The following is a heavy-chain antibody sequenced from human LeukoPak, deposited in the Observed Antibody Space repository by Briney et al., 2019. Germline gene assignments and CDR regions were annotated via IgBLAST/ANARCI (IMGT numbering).Heavy chain of an antibody. J-gene: IGHJ6*03. V-gene: IGHV4-4*07. Sequence: SETLSLTCTVSGGSISIYYWNWIRQPAGKRLEWIGRIFTSGITNYNPSLKSRVTMSVDTSKNQSSLNLSSVTAADTAVYYCARESSGSYYNPQGYMDVWGKGTTVTVSS. CDR3: ARESSGSYYNPQGYMDV. D-gene: IGHD3-10*01. CDR2: IFTSGIT. CDR1: GGSISIYY.